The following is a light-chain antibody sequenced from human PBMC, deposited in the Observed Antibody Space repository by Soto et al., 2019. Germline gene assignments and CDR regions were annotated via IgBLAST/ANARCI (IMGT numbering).Light chain of an antibody. J-gene: IGKJ4*01. CDR2: GAS. CDR3: QQYGSSPST. Sequence: EVVLPQTPGTLSLSPGERATLSCRASQSVSSSYLAWSQQKPGQATRLLIYGASSRATGIPDRFSGSGSGTDFTLTISRLEPEDFAVYYCQQYGSSPSTFGGRTKVDI. CDR1: QSVSSSY. V-gene: IGKV3-20*01.